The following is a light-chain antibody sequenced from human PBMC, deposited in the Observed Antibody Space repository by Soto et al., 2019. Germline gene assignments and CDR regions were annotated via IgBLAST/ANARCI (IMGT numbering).Light chain of an antibody. CDR2: GAS. CDR1: QSVSSN. Sequence: EVVVTQSPGTLSVSPGERATLSCRASQSVSSNLAWYQQKPGQAPRLLIYGASTRATGIPARFSGSGSGTEFTLTISSLQSEDFVVYYCQQYNIWPRAFGQGTKVEIK. V-gene: IGKV3-15*01. J-gene: IGKJ1*01. CDR3: QQYNIWPRA.